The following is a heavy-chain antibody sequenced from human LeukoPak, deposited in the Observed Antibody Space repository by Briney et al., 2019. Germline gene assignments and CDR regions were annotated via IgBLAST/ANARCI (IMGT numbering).Heavy chain of an antibody. CDR3: AREALYGSGSYYFWWFDP. J-gene: IGHJ5*02. V-gene: IGHV4-34*01. CDR1: GGSFSGYY. Sequence: SETLSLTCAVYGGSFSGYYWSWIRQPPGKGLEWIGEINHSGSTNYNPSLKSRVTISVDTSKNQFSLKLSSVTAADTAVYYCAREALYGSGSYYFWWFDPWGQGTLVTVSS. D-gene: IGHD3-10*01. CDR2: INHSGST.